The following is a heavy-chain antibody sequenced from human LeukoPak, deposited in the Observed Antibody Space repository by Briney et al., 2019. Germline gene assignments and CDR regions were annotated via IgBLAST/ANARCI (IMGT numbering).Heavy chain of an antibody. CDR3: ARDSFREYSSSSGDY. D-gene: IGHD6-6*01. V-gene: IGHV3-33*01. CDR2: IWYDGSNK. CDR1: GFTFSSYG. Sequence: GRSLRLSCAASGFTFSSYGMHWVRQAPGKGLEWVAVIWYDGSNKYYADSVKGRFTISRDNSKNTLYLQMNSLRAEDTAVYYCARDSFREYSSSSGDYWGQGTLVTVSS. J-gene: IGHJ4*02.